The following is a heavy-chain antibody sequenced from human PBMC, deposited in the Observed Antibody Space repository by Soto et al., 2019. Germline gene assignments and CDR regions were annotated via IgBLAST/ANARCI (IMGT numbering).Heavy chain of an antibody. D-gene: IGHD1-26*01. CDR1: GFSFSDYY. V-gene: IGHV3-30*03. J-gene: IGHJ3*02. CDR2: VSHDGRNT. CDR3: AIEKVGATAVHVFDI. Sequence: PGGSLRLSCAASGFSFSDYYMSWIRQAPGKGLEWVAVVSHDGRNTHYADYVKGRFTISRDSSKNTVTLEITSMRAEDMAVYYCAIEKVGATAVHVFDIWGQGTMVTVSS.